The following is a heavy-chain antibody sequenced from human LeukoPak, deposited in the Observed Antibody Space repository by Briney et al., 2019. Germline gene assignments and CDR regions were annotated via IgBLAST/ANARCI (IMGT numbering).Heavy chain of an antibody. D-gene: IGHD2-15*01. CDR3: AKDYCSGGSCFGSDY. Sequence: GGSLRLSCAASGFTFSNYAMHWVRQAPGKGLEWVAFTRYDGTNQYYADSVKGRFTITRDNSKNTLYLQMNSLRAEGTAVYYCAKDYCSGGSCFGSDYWGQGTLVTVSS. J-gene: IGHJ4*02. CDR1: GFTFSNYA. V-gene: IGHV3-30*02. CDR2: TRYDGTNQ.